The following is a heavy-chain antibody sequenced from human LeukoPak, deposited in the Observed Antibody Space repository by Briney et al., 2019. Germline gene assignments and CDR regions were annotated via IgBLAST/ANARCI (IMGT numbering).Heavy chain of an antibody. CDR2: MNPNSGNT. J-gene: IGHJ6*02. D-gene: IGHD6-19*01. V-gene: IGHV1-8*01. Sequence: GASVKVSCKASGYTFTSYDINWVRQATGQGLEWMGWMNPNSGNTGYAQKFQGRVTMTRNTSISTAYMELSSLRSEDTAVYYCARAPYCSGWYAYYYYYYGMDVWGQGTTVTVSS. CDR3: ARAPYCSGWYAYYYYYYGMDV. CDR1: GYTFTSYD.